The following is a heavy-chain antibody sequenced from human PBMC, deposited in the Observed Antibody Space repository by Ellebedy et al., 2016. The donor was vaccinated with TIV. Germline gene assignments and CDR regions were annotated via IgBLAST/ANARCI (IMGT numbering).Heavy chain of an antibody. D-gene: IGHD3-9*01. V-gene: IGHV3-30-3*01. CDR1: GFILSHSA. J-gene: IGHJ4*02. Sequence: GESLKISCAASGFILSHSAMHWVRQGPGKGLEWVAVISYDGSNDYYADSVKGRFTVSRDNSKTTVYLQMNSLRTEDTAVYYCAKDLRKSYDILTRVYLDSWGQGTLVTVSS. CDR3: AKDLRKSYDILTRVYLDS. CDR2: ISYDGSND.